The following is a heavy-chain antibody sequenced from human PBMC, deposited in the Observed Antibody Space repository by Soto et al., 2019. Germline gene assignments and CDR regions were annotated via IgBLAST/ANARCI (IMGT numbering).Heavy chain of an antibody. CDR1: GYTFTSYG. D-gene: IGHD1-7*01. Sequence: ASVKVSCKASGYTFTSYGISWVRQAPGQGLEWMGWISAYNGNTNYAQKLQGRVTMTTDTSTSTAYMELRSLRSDDTAAYYCARDGPYNWNYGWFDPWGQGTLVTVSS. V-gene: IGHV1-18*01. CDR2: ISAYNGNT. CDR3: ARDGPYNWNYGWFDP. J-gene: IGHJ5*02.